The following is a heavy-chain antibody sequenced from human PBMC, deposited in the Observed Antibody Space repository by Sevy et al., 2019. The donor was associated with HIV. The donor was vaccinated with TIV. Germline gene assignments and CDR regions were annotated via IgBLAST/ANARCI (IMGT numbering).Heavy chain of an antibody. CDR2: IYYSGST. CDR1: GGSISSYY. D-gene: IGHD2-2*01. J-gene: IGHJ5*02. Sequence: SLTCTVSGGSISSYYWSWIRQPPGKGLEWIGYIYYSGSTNYNPSLESRVTISVDTSKNQFSLKLSSVTAADTAVYYCARDSTYCSSTSCYGEGFDPWGQGTLVTVSS. V-gene: IGHV4-59*01. CDR3: ARDSTYCSSTSCYGEGFDP.